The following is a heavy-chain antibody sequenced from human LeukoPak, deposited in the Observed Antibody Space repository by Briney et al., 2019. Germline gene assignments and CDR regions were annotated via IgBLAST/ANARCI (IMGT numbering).Heavy chain of an antibody. V-gene: IGHV3-30*12. CDR3: HAGSYLVHVVFDI. J-gene: IGHJ3*02. CDR1: GFSFSDYG. CDR2: IWHDGKNK. D-gene: IGHD3-10*01. Sequence: GRSLRLSCAASGFSFSDYGIHWVRQAPGTGLEWVGVIWHDGKNKYYAPSVEGRFTISRDNSKNMTFLQMDGLRAEDSALYFCHAGSYLVHVVFDIWGQGTEVIVSS.